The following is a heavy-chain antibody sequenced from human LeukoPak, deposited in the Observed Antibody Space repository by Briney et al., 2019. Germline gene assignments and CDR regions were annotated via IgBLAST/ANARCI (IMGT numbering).Heavy chain of an antibody. CDR3: ASAIVVVTAIPGWFDP. CDR1: GCTFSSYA. Sequence: VASVKVSCKASGCTFSSYAISWVRQAPGQGLEWMGGIIPIFGTANYAQKFQGRVTITTDESTSTAYTELSSLRSEDTAVYYCASAIVVVTAIPGWFDPWGQGTLVTVSS. D-gene: IGHD2-21*02. V-gene: IGHV1-69*05. J-gene: IGHJ5*02. CDR2: IIPIFGTA.